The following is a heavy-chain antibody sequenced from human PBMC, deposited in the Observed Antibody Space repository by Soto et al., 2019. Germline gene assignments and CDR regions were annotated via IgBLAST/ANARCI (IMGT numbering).Heavy chain of an antibody. CDR2: IYYSGST. Sequence: QVQLQESGPGLVKPSETLSLTCTVSGGSISSYYWSWIRQPPGKGLEWIGYIYYSGSTNYNPSLKSRVTISVDTSKNRFSLKLSSVTAADTAVYYCARDDYRQYYGMDVWGQGTTVTVSS. CDR1: GGSISSYY. D-gene: IGHD4-4*01. J-gene: IGHJ6*02. V-gene: IGHV4-59*01. CDR3: ARDDYRQYYGMDV.